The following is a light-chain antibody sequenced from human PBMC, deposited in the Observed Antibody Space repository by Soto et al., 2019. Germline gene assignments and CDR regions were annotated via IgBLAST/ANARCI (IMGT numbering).Light chain of an antibody. CDR2: DVS. J-gene: IGLJ2*01. CDR3: SSYTSSSTPI. V-gene: IGLV2-14*01. Sequence: ALTQPASVSGSPGQSITISCTGTSSDVGGYNYVSWYQQHPGKAPKLMIYDVSNRPSGVSNRFSGSKSGNTASLTISGLQAEDEADYYCSSYTSSSTPIFGGGTKLTVL. CDR1: SSDVGGYNY.